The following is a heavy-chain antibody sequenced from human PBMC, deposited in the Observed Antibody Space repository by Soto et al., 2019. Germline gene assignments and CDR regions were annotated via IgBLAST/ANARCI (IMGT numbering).Heavy chain of an antibody. Sequence: ASVKVSCRASGGAFSSYAISWVRQAPGQGLEWMGGIIPIFGTANYAQKFQGRVTISADESTSKAYTELSSPRSEDTAVYYCPSRWNMEYYYYGMDVWGQGTTVTSP. J-gene: IGHJ6*02. D-gene: IGHD1-1*01. V-gene: IGHV1-69*13. CDR2: IIPIFGTA. CDR1: GGAFSSYA. CDR3: PSRWNMEYYYYGMDV.